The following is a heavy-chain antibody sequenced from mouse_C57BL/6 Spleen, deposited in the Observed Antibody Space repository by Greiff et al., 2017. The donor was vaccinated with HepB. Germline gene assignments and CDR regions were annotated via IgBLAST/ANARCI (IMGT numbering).Heavy chain of an antibody. J-gene: IGHJ3*01. CDR2: INPSSGYT. D-gene: IGHD4-1*01. V-gene: IGHV1-4*01. CDR1: GYTFTSYT. CDR3: AREENWTPFAY. Sequence: QVQLKESGAELARPGASVKMSCKASGYTFTSYTMHWVKQRPGQGLEWIGYINPSSGYTKYNQKFKDKATLTADKSSSTAYMQLSSLTSEDSAVYYCAREENWTPFAYWGQGTLVTVSA.